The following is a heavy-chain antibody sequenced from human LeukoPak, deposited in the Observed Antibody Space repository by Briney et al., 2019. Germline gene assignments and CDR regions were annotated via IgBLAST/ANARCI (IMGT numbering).Heavy chain of an antibody. CDR3: ARSYDSGGYSNRNAFDI. V-gene: IGHV1-69*04. CDR1: GGTFSSYA. J-gene: IGHJ3*02. D-gene: IGHD3-22*01. CDR2: IIPILGIA. Sequence: ASVKVSCKASGGTFSSYAISWVRQAPGQGLEWMGRIIPILGIANYAQKFQGRVTITADKSTSTAYMELSSLRSEDTAVYYCARSYDSGGYSNRNAFDIWGQGTMVTVSS.